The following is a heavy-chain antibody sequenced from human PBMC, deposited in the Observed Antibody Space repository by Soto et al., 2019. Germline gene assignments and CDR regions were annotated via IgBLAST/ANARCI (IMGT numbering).Heavy chain of an antibody. V-gene: IGHV3-21*01. D-gene: IGHD3-16*02. CDR1: GFTFSSYS. Sequence: GGSLRLSCAASGFTFSSYSMNWVRQAPGKGLEWVSSISSSSSYIYYADSVKGRFTISRDNAKNSLYLQMNSLRAEDTAVYYCARDNIDYWFDPWGQGTLVTVSS. CDR2: ISSSSSYI. CDR3: ARDNIDYWFDP. J-gene: IGHJ5*02.